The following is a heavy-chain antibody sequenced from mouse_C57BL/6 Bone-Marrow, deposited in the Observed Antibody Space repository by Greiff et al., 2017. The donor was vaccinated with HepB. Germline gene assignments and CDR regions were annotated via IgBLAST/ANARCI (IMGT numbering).Heavy chain of an antibody. J-gene: IGHJ2*01. Sequence: EVMLVGSGGGLVKPGGSLKLSCAASGFTFSSYTMSWVRQTPEKRLEWVATISGGGGNTYYPDSVKGRFIISRDNAKNTLYLQMSSLRSEDTALYYCARRDYGRDYWGQGTTLTVSS. CDR2: ISGGGGNT. D-gene: IGHD1-1*01. V-gene: IGHV5-9*01. CDR3: ARRDYGRDY. CDR1: GFTFSSYT.